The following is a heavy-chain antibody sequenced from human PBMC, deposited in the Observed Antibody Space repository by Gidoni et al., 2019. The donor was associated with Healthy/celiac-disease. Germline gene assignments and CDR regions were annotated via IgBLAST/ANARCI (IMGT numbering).Heavy chain of an antibody. J-gene: IGHJ6*02. CDR1: GFTFSSYS. CDR2: ISSSSSYI. CDR3: ARVMVETSQTYYYGMDV. D-gene: IGHD2-21*02. Sequence: EVQLVESGGGLVKPGGSLRLSCAASGFTFSSYSMNWVRQAPGKGLEWVSSISSSSSYIYYADSVKGRFTISRDNAKNSLYLQMNSLRAEDTAVYYCARVMVETSQTYYYGMDVWGQGTTVTVSS. V-gene: IGHV3-21*01.